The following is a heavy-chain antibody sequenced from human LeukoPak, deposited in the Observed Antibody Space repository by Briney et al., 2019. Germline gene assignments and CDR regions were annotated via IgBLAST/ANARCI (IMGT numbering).Heavy chain of an antibody. CDR3: ARGRELVVDAFDI. Sequence: ASVKVSCKASGYTFTDYYVHWVRQAPGQGLEWMGWINPNSGGTNYAQKFQGTVTMTRDTSISTAYMELSRLRSDDTAVYYCARGRELVVDAFDIWGQGTMVTVSS. D-gene: IGHD1-26*01. J-gene: IGHJ3*02. V-gene: IGHV1-2*02. CDR1: GYTFTDYY. CDR2: INPNSGGT.